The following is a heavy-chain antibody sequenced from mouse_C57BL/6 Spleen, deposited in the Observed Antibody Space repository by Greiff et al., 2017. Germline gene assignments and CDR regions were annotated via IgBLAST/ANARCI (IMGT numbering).Heavy chain of an antibody. D-gene: IGHD1-1*01. CDR1: GYAFTNYL. V-gene: IGHV1-54*01. J-gene: IGHJ4*01. CDR3: ARVFITTVVATDAMDY. CDR2: INPGSGGT. Sequence: QVQLKQSGAELVRPGTSVKVSCKASGYAFTNYLIEWVKQRPGQGLEWIGVINPGSGGTNYNEKFKGKATLTADKSSSTAYMQLSSLTSEDSAVYFWARVFITTVVATDAMDYWGQGTSVTVSS.